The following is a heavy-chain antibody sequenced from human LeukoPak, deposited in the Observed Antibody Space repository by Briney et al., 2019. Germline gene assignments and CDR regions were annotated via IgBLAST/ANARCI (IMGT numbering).Heavy chain of an antibody. V-gene: IGHV1-2*02. Sequence: ASVKVSCKASGYTXTGYYMHWVRQAPGQGLEWMGWINPNSGGTNYAQKFQGRVTMTRDTSISTAYMELSRLRSDDTAVYYCAKDLFYNWNYVFSYWGQGTLVTVSS. D-gene: IGHD1-7*01. CDR1: GYTXTGYY. CDR3: AKDLFYNWNYVFSY. J-gene: IGHJ4*02. CDR2: INPNSGGT.